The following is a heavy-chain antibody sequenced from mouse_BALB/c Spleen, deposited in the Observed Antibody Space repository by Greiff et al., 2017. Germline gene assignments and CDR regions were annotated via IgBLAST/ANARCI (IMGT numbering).Heavy chain of an antibody. Sequence: EVQLQHSGAELVKPGASVKLSCTASGFNIKDTYMHWVKQRPEQGLEWIGRIDPANGNTKYDPKFQGKATITADTSSNTAYLQLSSLTSEDTAVYYWAREGWDEGFADWGQGTRGTVSA. J-gene: IGHJ3*01. V-gene: IGHV14-3*02. CDR2: IDPANGNT. D-gene: IGHD3-3*01. CDR1: GFNIKDTY. CDR3: AREGWDEGFAD.